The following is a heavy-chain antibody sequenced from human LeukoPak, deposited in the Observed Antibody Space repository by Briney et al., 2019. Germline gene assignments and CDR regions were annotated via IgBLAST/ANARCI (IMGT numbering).Heavy chain of an antibody. V-gene: IGHV1-46*01. D-gene: IGHD3-9*01. CDR1: GYTFTSYY. CDR2: INPSGGST. J-gene: IGHJ4*02. Sequence: ASVKVSCKASGYTFTSYYMHWVRQAPGQGLEWMGIINPSGGSTSYAQKFQGRVTMTEDTSTDTAYMELSSLRSEDTAVYYCATGILTGYYDFDYWGQGTLVTVSS. CDR3: ATGILTGYYDFDY.